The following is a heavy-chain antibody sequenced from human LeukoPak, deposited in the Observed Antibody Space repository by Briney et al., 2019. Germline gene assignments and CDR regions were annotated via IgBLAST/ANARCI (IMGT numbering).Heavy chain of an antibody. CDR1: GYTFTSYY. CDR2: INPSGGST. Sequence: GASVKVSCKASGYTFTSYYMHWVRQAPGQGLEWMGIINPSGGSTSYAQKFQGRVTMTRDMSTSTVYMELSSLRSEDTAVYYCARDHLPPGEGSGYLDYWGQGTLVTVSS. CDR3: ARDHLPPGEGSGYLDY. D-gene: IGHD3-22*01. V-gene: IGHV1-46*01. J-gene: IGHJ4*02.